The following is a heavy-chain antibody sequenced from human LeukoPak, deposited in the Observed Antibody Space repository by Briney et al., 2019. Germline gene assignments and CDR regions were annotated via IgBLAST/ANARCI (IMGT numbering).Heavy chain of an antibody. V-gene: IGHV4-59*12. Sequence: SETLSLTCTVSGDSISSYYWSWIRQPPGKGLEWIGYIYQSGSTYYNPSLRSRVTISVDRSKNQFSLKLSSVTAADTAVYYCARGSERAWSPPDYWGQGTLVTVSS. CDR2: IYQSGST. CDR3: ARGSERAWSPPDY. CDR1: GDSISSYY. D-gene: IGHD2-15*01. J-gene: IGHJ4*02.